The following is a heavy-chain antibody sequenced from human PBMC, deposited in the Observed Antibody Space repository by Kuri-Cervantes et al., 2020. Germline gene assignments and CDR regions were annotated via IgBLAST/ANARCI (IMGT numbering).Heavy chain of an antibody. CDR2: ISYDGSNK. D-gene: IGHD1-20*01. Sequence: GGSLRLSCAASGFTFSSYGMHWVRQAPGKGLEWVAVISYDGSNKYYADSVKGRFTISRDNAKNSLYLQMNSLRDEDTAVYYCARERVYNWNDGVVNAFDIWGQGTVVTVSS. CDR1: GFTFSSYG. J-gene: IGHJ3*02. V-gene: IGHV3-30*03. CDR3: ARERVYNWNDGVVNAFDI.